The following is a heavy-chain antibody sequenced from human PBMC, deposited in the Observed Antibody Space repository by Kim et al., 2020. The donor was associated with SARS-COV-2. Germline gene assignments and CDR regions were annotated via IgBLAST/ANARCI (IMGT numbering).Heavy chain of an antibody. CDR3: TAVGTGTPY. D-gene: IGHD3-10*01. CDR1: GFRFSNYW. Sequence: GGSLRLSCAASGFRFSNYWMHWVRQVPGKGLVWVSHVTSDGTYRSYADSVKGRFTISRDNAKNTVYLQMNSLRVDDTAVYYCTAVGTGTPYWGQGNLVTVSS. CDR2: VTSDGTYR. V-gene: IGHV3-74*01. J-gene: IGHJ4*02.